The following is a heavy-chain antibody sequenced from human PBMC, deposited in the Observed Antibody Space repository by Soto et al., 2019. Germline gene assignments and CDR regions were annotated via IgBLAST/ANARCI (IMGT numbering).Heavy chain of an antibody. Sequence: QVQLQESGPGLVKPSQTLSLTCTVSGGSISSGGYYWSWIRQHPGKGLEWIGYIYYSGGTYYNPSLKSRVTIPVDTSKNQFALKLGSVTAADTAVYCCARSKKGIAAAENWCDPWGQGTLVTVSS. CDR2: IYYSGGT. CDR1: GGSISSGGYY. D-gene: IGHD6-13*01. CDR3: ARSKKGIAAAENWCDP. J-gene: IGHJ5*02. V-gene: IGHV4-31*03.